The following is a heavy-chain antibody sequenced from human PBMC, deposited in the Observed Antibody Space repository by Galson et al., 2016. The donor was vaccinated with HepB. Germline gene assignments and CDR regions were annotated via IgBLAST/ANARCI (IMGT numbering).Heavy chain of an antibody. J-gene: IGHJ4*02. CDR2: INHSGGT. D-gene: IGHD3-10*01. V-gene: IGHV4-34*01. CDR3: ARRAGGYYGAGSFGY. CDR1: GGSFSDYW. Sequence: SETLSLTCAVYGGSFSDYWWTWIRQPPGKGLEWIAEINHSGGTNCNPSLKSRLTLSVDTSTGQFSLKLSSVTAADTAVYYCARRAGGYYGAGSFGYWGRGALVTVSS.